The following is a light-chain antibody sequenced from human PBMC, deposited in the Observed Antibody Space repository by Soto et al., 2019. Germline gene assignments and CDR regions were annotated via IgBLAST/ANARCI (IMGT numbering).Light chain of an antibody. J-gene: IGLJ3*02. CDR1: SSDVGGYNY. CDR3: GSYTSVRSWV. CDR2: EVT. Sequence: QSALTQPASVSGSPGQSITISCTGTSSDVGGYNYVSWYQQHPGKAPKLIIYEVTNRPSGVSNRFSGSKSGNTASLTISGLQAEDEADYYCGSYTSVRSWVFGGGTKLTVL. V-gene: IGLV2-14*01.